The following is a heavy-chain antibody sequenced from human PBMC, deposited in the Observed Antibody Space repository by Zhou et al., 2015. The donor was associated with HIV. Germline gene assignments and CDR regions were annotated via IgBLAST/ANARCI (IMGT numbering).Heavy chain of an antibody. D-gene: IGHD6-6*01. CDR3: AKAQYTSSSFDY. J-gene: IGHJ4*02. CDR1: GITFSSYG. V-gene: IGHV3-9*01. Sequence: LVESGGGVVQPGRSLRLSCTASGITFSSYGMHWVRQAPGKGLEWVSGISWNSDNIGYADSVKGRFTISRDNAKNSLYLQMNSLRVEDTALYYCAKAQYTSSSFDYWGQGTLVTVSS. CDR2: ISWNSDNI.